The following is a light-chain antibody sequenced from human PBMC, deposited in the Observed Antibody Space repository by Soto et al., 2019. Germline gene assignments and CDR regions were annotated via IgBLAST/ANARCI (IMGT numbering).Light chain of an antibody. Sequence: EVVLTQSPATLSLSPGERATLSCRASQSVSSTYLAWYQQKPGQAPSLLIYGASTRAAGFPDRFSGSGSGTDFTLTISSLQSEDFGVYYCQQYNNWPGTFGQGTKVDIK. CDR2: GAS. V-gene: IGKV3D-20*02. CDR1: QSVSSTY. CDR3: QQYNNWPGT. J-gene: IGKJ1*01.